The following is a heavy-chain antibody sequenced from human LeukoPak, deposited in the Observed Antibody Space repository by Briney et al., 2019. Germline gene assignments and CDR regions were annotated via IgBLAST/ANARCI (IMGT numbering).Heavy chain of an antibody. D-gene: IGHD2-15*01. J-gene: IGHJ4*02. CDR1: GFTLSSYA. CDR3: AKAPVTTCRGAFCYPFDY. V-gene: IGHV3-23*01. Sequence: PGGSLRLSCAASGFTLSSYAMSWVRQAPGKGLEWVSAISDTGNTYHADSVKGRLTISRDSSKDTLYIQMNRLRPEDAAVYYCAKAPVTTCRGAFCYPFDYWGLGTLVTVSS. CDR2: ISDTGNT.